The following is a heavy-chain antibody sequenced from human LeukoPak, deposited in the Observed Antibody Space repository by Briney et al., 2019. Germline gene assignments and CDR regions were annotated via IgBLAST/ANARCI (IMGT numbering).Heavy chain of an antibody. V-gene: IGHV1-69*13. J-gene: IGHJ6*03. CDR3: ARTMVRGVTPPYYYYYYMDV. Sequence: SVKVSCKASGGTFSSYAISWVRQAPGQGLELMGGIIPIFGTANYAQKFQGRVTITADESTSTAYMELSSLRSEDTAVYYCARTMVRGVTPPYYYYYYMDVWGKGTTVTISS. CDR2: IIPIFGTA. CDR1: GGTFSSYA. D-gene: IGHD3-10*01.